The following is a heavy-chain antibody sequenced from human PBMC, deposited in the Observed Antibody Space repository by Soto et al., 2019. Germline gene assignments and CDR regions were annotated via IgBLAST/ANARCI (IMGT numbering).Heavy chain of an antibody. CDR2: ISGSGGST. D-gene: IGHD6-19*01. CDR3: AKGGWYANYYYYGMDV. CDR1: GFTFSSYA. V-gene: IGHV3-23*01. Sequence: PGGSLRLSCAASGFTFSSYAMSWVRRAPGKGLEWVSAISGSGGSTYYADSVKGRFTISRDNSKNTLYLQMNSLRAEDTAVYYCAKGGWYANYYYYGMDVWGQGTTVTVSS. J-gene: IGHJ6*02.